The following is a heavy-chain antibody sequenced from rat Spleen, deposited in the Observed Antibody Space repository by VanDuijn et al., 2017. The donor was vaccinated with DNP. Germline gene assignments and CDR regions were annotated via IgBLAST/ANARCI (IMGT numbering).Heavy chain of an antibody. CDR1: GFTFSNYD. V-gene: IGHV5-25*01. CDR3: ARPIYNNHGGFAY. D-gene: IGHD1-10*01. Sequence: EVQLVESGGGLVQPGRSMKLSCAASGFTFSNYDMAWVRQAPKKGLEWVATISPSGSNTYYRDSVKGRFTISRDNAKNTLYLQMNSLRSEDMATYYCARPIYNNHGGFAYWGQGTLVTVSS. CDR2: ISPSGSNT. J-gene: IGHJ3*01.